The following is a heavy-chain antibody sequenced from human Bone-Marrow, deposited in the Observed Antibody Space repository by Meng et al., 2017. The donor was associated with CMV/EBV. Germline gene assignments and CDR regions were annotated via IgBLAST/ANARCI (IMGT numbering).Heavy chain of an antibody. J-gene: IGHJ3*02. Sequence: ASVKVSCKASGYTFTGYYMHWVRQAPGQGLEWMGWINPNSGGTNYAQKFQGRVTMTRDTSISTAYMELSRLRSDDTAVYYCARSPPNIFGLIGAFDIWGQGTTVTVSS. D-gene: IGHD3/OR15-3a*01. CDR3: ARSPPNIFGLIGAFDI. CDR1: GYTFTGYY. CDR2: INPNSGGT. V-gene: IGHV1-2*02.